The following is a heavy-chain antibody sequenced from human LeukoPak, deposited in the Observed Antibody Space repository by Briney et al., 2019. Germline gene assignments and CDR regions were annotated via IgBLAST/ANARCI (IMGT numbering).Heavy chain of an antibody. Sequence: SETLSLTCTVSGGSISSGDYYWSWIRQPPGKGLEWIGYIYYSGCTYYNPSLKSRVTISVDTSKNQFSLKLSSVTAADTAVYYCARVPNRRRTQGRLYHHAFDIWGQGTMVTVSS. D-gene: IGHD1-14*01. CDR2: IYYSGCT. CDR3: ARVPNRRRTQGRLYHHAFDI. V-gene: IGHV4-30-4*01. J-gene: IGHJ3*02. CDR1: GGSISSGDYY.